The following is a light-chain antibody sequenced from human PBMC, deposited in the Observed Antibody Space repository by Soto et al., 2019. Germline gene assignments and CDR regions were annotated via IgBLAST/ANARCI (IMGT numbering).Light chain of an antibody. CDR2: GAS. J-gene: IGKJ5*01. CDR1: QSVSNNY. Sequence: ELVLTQPPGTLSLSPGERATLSCRASQSVSNNYLAWYQQKPGQAPRLLIYGASNRATGIPARFSGSGSGTDFTLTISSLQPEDFATYFCQQANSFPITFGQGTRVEIK. CDR3: QQANSFPIT. V-gene: IGKV3-20*01.